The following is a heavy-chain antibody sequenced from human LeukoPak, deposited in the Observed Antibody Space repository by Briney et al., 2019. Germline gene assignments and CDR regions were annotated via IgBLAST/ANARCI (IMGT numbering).Heavy chain of an antibody. Sequence: NTSETLSFTCTVSGGSISSYYWSWIRQPAGKGLEWIGRIYTSGSTNYNPSLKSRVTMSVDTSKNQFSLKLSSVTAADTAVYYCATQVPAALYYFDYWGQGTLVTVSS. CDR3: ATQVPAALYYFDY. D-gene: IGHD2-2*01. V-gene: IGHV4-4*07. CDR1: GGSISSYY. CDR2: IYTSGST. J-gene: IGHJ4*02.